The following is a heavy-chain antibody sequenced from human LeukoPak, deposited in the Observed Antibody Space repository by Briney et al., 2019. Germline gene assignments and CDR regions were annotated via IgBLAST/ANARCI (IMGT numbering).Heavy chain of an antibody. CDR3: ATSARRGNYYYYYYMDV. J-gene: IGHJ6*03. V-gene: IGHV1-2*02. CDR1: GYTFTGYY. CDR2: INPNSGGT. D-gene: IGHD6-6*01. Sequence: GASVKVSCKASGYTFTGYYMHWVRQAPGQGLEWMGWINPNSGGTNYAQKFQGRVTMTRDTSISTAYMELSRLRSDDTAVYYCATSARRGNYYYYYYMDVWGKGTTVTVSS.